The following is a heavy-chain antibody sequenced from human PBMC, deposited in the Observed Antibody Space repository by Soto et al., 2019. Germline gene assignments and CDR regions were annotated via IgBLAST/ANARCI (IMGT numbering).Heavy chain of an antibody. V-gene: IGHV3-21*01. CDR2: ISSSSSYI. CDR3: ERDFPSWFGALVETSFDY. D-gene: IGHD3-10*01. CDR1: GFTFXGYS. J-gene: IGHJ4*02. Sequence: GSXXLCCALAGFTFXGYSMKSVRHAPVKGREWFSSISSSSSYIYYADSVKGRFTISRDNAKNSLYLQMNSLRAEDTAVYYCERDFPSWFGALVETSFDYWGQGTLGPVS.